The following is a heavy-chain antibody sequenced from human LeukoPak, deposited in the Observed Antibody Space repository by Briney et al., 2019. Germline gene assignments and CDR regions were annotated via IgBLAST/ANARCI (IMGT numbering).Heavy chain of an antibody. D-gene: IGHD6-19*01. Sequence: ASVKVSCKASGYTFTSYDINWVRQAPGQGLEWMGWISVYNGNTNYAQKLQGRVTMTTDTSTNTAYMELRSLGSDDTAVYYCARHQWLYDLWGQGTLVTVSS. J-gene: IGHJ4*02. CDR3: ARHQWLYDL. CDR1: GYTFTSYD. V-gene: IGHV1-18*01. CDR2: ISVYNGNT.